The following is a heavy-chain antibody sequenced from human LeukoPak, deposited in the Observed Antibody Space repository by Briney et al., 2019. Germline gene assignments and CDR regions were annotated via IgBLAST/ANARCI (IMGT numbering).Heavy chain of an antibody. Sequence: PGGSLRLSCAASGFTFSNAWMSWVRQAPGKGLEWVSYVSSSGSTIYYADSVKGRFTISRDNAKNSLYLQMNSLRAEDTAVYYCARDPGDSGSYPVGYFDYWGQGTLVTVSS. J-gene: IGHJ4*02. D-gene: IGHD1-26*01. CDR3: ARDPGDSGSYPVGYFDY. V-gene: IGHV3-11*04. CDR2: VSSSGSTI. CDR1: GFTFSNAW.